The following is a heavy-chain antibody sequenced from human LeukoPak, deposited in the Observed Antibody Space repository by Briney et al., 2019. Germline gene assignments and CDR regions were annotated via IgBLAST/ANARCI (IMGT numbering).Heavy chain of an antibody. Sequence: ASVKVSCKASGYTFTSYAMHWVRQAPGQRLEWMGWINAGNGNTKYSQKFQGRVTITRDTSASTAYMELSSLRSEDTAVYYCAREDSGSYRGGFDYWGQGTLVTVSS. V-gene: IGHV1-3*01. CDR1: GYTFTSYA. CDR2: INAGNGNT. D-gene: IGHD1-26*01. CDR3: AREDSGSYRGGFDY. J-gene: IGHJ4*02.